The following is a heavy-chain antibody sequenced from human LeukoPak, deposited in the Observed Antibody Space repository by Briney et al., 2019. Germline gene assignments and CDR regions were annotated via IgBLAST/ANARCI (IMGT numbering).Heavy chain of an antibody. D-gene: IGHD3-16*01. CDR1: GGSISSSSYY. V-gene: IGHV4-39*01. J-gene: IGHJ4*02. CDR2: IYYSGST. CDR3: ASPGSLGDY. Sequence: PSETLSLTCTVSGGSISSSSYYWGWLPQPPGKALEWIRSIYYSGSTHYNPSLKRRVTISVDTSKNQFSLKLRSVTAADTAVYYCASPGSLGDYWGEGTLVSVSS.